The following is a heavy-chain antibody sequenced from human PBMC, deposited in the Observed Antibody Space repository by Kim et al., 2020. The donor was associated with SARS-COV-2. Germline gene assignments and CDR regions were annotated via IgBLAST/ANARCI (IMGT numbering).Heavy chain of an antibody. CDR2: ISAYNGNT. V-gene: IGHV1-18*01. J-gene: IGHJ6*02. CDR3: ARVEGVPSGYYYVMDV. Sequence: ASVKVSCKASGYTFTSYGITWVRQAPGQGLEWMGWISAYNGNTNYAQKLQGRVTMTTDTSTSTAYMELRSLRSDDTAVYYCARVEGVPSGYYYVMDVWGQGTTVTVSS. D-gene: IGHD1-26*01. CDR1: GYTFTSYG.